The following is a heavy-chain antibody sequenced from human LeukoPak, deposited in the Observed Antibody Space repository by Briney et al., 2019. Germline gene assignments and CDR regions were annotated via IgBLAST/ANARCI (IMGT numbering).Heavy chain of an antibody. CDR1: GFTFSSYA. CDR3: AKTAAGATLDY. V-gene: IGHV3-23*01. J-gene: IGHJ4*02. Sequence: PGGSLRLSCAASGFTFSSYAMSWVRQAPGKGLEWVSGISWNSGSIGYADSVKGRFTISRDNSKNTLYLQMNSLRAEDTAVYYCAKTAAGATLDYWGQGTLVTVSS. D-gene: IGHD1-26*01. CDR2: ISWNSGSI.